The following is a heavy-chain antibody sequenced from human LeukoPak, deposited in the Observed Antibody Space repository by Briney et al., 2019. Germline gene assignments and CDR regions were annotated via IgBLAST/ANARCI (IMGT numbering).Heavy chain of an antibody. CDR2: ISSSGGT. D-gene: IGHD3-10*01. J-gene: IGHJ4*02. Sequence: GGSLRLPCITSGFIFSNYDMHWVRHPTGKGLEWVAAISSSGGTYYGDSLKGRFIISREDAQSSFYLQINNLRAEDSAVYFCARAYGPGSSFAFPDYWGQGTLVTVSS. CDR1: GFIFSNYD. CDR3: ARAYGPGSSFAFPDY. V-gene: IGHV3-13*01.